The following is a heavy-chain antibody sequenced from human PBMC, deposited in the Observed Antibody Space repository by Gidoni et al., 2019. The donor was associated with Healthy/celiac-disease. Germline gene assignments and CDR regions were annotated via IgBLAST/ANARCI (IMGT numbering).Heavy chain of an antibody. J-gene: IGHJ4*02. CDR3: ERTYYYDFWSGYPDYFDY. Sequence: QVQLQQWGAGLLKPSETLSLTCAAYVGSFSGYYWSWIRQPPGKGLEWIGEINHSGSTNYNPSLKSRVTISVDTSETQFSLKLSSVTAADTAVYYCERTYYYDFWSGYPDYFDYWGQGTLVTVSS. CDR1: VGSFSGYY. V-gene: IGHV4-34*01. D-gene: IGHD3-3*01. CDR2: INHSGST.